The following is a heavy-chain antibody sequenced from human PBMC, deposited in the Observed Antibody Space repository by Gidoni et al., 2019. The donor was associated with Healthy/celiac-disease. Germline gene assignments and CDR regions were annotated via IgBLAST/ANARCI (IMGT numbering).Heavy chain of an antibody. CDR1: GCTCSSYG. CDR3: AKDRSIAARTYYFDY. J-gene: IGHJ4*02. Sequence: QVQLVESGGGEVQPGRSLRLACAASGCTCSSYGMHWVRQAPGKGLEWVAVISYDGSNKYYADSVKGRFTISRDNSKNTLYLQMNSLRAEDTAVYYCAKDRSIAARTYYFDYWGQVTLVTVSS. CDR2: ISYDGSNK. D-gene: IGHD6-6*01. V-gene: IGHV3-30*18.